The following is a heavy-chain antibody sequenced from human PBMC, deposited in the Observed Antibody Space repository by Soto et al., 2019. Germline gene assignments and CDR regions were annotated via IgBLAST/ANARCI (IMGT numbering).Heavy chain of an antibody. Sequence: ASVKVSCKASGYTFTGYYMHWVRQAPGQGLEWMGWINPNSGGTNYAQKFQGWVTMTRDTSISTAYMELSRLRSDDTAVYYCARDFSSLYYYGSGSYADYYGMDVWGQGTTVTVSS. CDR1: GYTFTGYY. V-gene: IGHV1-2*04. J-gene: IGHJ6*02. CDR3: ARDFSSLYYYGSGSYADYYGMDV. D-gene: IGHD3-10*01. CDR2: INPNSGGT.